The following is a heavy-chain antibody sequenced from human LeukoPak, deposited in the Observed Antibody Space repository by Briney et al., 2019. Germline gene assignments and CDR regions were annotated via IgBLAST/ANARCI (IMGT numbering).Heavy chain of an antibody. V-gene: IGHV4-59*01. CDR3: ARGGSSSWYRSFRYYYMDV. CDR1: GGSISSYY. Sequence: SETLSLTCTVSGGSISSYYWSWIRQPPGKGLEWIGYIYYSGSTNYNPSLKSRVTISVDTSKNQFSLKLSSVTAADTAVYYCARGGSSSWYRSFRYYYMDVWGKGTTVTISS. J-gene: IGHJ6*03. CDR2: IYYSGST. D-gene: IGHD6-13*01.